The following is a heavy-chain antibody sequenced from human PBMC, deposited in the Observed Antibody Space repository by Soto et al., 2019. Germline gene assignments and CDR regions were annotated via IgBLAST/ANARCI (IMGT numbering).Heavy chain of an antibody. D-gene: IGHD3-3*01. J-gene: IGHJ6*02. CDR2: ISDSGGTV. CDR3: ARDLLHYDFWSGYSAYLYYGMDV. V-gene: IGHV3-48*03. Sequence: GSLRCAGSASAFTFRSYEMNGVRQAPGQGLQWVSYISDSGGTVYYADSVKGRYTVSRDNAQNSVYLQMNSLRTEDTAVYYCARDLLHYDFWSGYSAYLYYGMDVWGPGTKVTVYS. CDR1: AFTFRSYE.